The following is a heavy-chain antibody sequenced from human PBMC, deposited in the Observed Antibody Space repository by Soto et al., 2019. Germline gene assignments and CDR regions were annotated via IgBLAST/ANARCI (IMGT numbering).Heavy chain of an antibody. V-gene: IGHV4-34*01. CDR2: INHSGST. Sequence: SETLSLTCAVYGGSFSGYYWSWIRQPPGKGLEWIGEINHSGSTNYNPSLKSRVTISVDTSKNQFSLKLSSVTAADTAVYYCAREYGDYEGWWIDYWGQGTLVTVSS. CDR3: AREYGDYEGWWIDY. CDR1: GGSFSGYY. D-gene: IGHD4-17*01. J-gene: IGHJ4*02.